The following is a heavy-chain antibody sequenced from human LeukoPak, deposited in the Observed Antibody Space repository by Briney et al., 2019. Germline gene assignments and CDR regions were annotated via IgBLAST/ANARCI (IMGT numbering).Heavy chain of an antibody. CDR3: ARSTVVTPIWFDP. CDR2: IYYSGST. CDR1: GGSICSYY. D-gene: IGHD4-23*01. V-gene: IGHV4-59*01. J-gene: IGHJ5*02. Sequence: NPSETLSLTCTVSGGSICSYYWSWIRQPPGKGLEWIGYIYYSGSTNYNPSLKSRVTISVDTSKNQFSLKLSSVTAADTAVYYCARSTVVTPIWFDPWGQGTLVTASS.